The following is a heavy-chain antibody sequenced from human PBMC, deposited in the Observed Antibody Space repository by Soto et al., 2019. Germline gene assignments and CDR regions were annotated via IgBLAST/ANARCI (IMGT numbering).Heavy chain of an antibody. Sequence: PSETLSLTCTVSGGSINSNNYYWAWIRQPPGKGLAWIPSIYYGGSTYYNPSLKSRVSISVDTSKNHFSLKLSSATAADTAVYYCAKVVVAATRHTDFDSWGQGTLVTVSS. J-gene: IGHJ4*02. CDR1: GGSINSNNYY. CDR3: AKVVVAATRHTDFDS. D-gene: IGHD2-15*01. V-gene: IGHV4-39*02. CDR2: IYYGGST.